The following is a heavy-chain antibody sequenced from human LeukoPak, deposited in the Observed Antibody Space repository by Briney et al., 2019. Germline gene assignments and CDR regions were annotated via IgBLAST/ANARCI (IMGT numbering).Heavy chain of an antibody. CDR1: GGSISSSSYY. CDR2: IYYSGST. CDR3: ARRTRIQLWSSPRYFDY. Sequence: SETLSLTCTVSGGSISSSSYYWGWIRQPPGKGLEWIGSIYYSGSTYYNPSLKSRVTISVDTSKNQFSLKLSSVTAADTAVYYCARRTRIQLWSSPRYFDYWGQGTLVTVSS. V-gene: IGHV4-39*07. J-gene: IGHJ4*02. D-gene: IGHD5-18*01.